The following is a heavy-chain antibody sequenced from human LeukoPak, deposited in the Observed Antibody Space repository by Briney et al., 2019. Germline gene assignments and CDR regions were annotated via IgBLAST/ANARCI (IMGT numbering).Heavy chain of an antibody. D-gene: IGHD2-2*01. CDR1: GFTFSSYA. V-gene: IGHV3-30-3*01. J-gene: IGHJ4*02. CDR2: ISYDGSNK. Sequence: GGSLRLSCAASGFTFSSYAMHWVRQAPGKGLAWVAVISYDGSNKYYADSVKGRFTISRDNSKNTLYLQMNSLRAEDTAVYYCARVPVVVPAAAYFDYWGQGTLVTVSS. CDR3: ARVPVVVPAAAYFDY.